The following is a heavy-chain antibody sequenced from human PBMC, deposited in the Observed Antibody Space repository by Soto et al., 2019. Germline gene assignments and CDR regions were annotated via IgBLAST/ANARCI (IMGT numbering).Heavy chain of an antibody. Sequence: NPSETLSLTCGVSGYSISSGYYWGWIRQPPGKGLEWIGSIYHSGNIYYNPSLKRRVTISVDTAKNQFSLKLSSVTAADTAVYYCARATYYYDSSGYSEEGWFDPWSQGTLVTVSS. CDR2: IYHSGNI. V-gene: IGHV4-38-2*01. J-gene: IGHJ5*02. D-gene: IGHD3-22*01. CDR1: GYSISSGYY. CDR3: ARATYYYDSSGYSEEGWFDP.